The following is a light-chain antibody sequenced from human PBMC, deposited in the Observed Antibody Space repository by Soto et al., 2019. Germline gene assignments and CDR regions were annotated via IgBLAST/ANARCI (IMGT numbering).Light chain of an antibody. CDR2: GAS. CDR3: QQYHNCPPLT. CDR1: QGVSNY. Sequence: EIVMTQSPATLSASPGERATLSCRASQGVSNYLAWYQQKPGQAPRLLIYGASTRATGIPARFSGGGSETDFTLTISSLQSEDFAVYYCQQYHNCPPLTFGRGTKVEIK. J-gene: IGKJ4*01. V-gene: IGKV3-15*01.